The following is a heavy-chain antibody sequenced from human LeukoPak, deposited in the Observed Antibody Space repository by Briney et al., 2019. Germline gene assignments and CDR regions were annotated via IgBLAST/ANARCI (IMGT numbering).Heavy chain of an antibody. D-gene: IGHD2-2*01. J-gene: IGHJ4*02. V-gene: IGHV3-33*01. Sequence: PGRSLRLSCAASGFTFSSYGMHWVRQAPGKGLEWVAVIWYDGSNKYYADSVKGRFTISRDNSKNTLYLQMNSLRAEDTAVYYCARDPRYCSSTSCYPYFDYWGQGTLVTVSS. CDR1: GFTFSSYG. CDR3: ARDPRYCSSTSCYPYFDY. CDR2: IWYDGSNK.